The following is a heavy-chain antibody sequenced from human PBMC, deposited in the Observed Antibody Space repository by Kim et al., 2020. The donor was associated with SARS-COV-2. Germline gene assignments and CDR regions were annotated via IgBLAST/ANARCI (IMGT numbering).Heavy chain of an antibody. V-gene: IGHV3-30*01. CDR3: AREGYDSLTGHEAFDI. D-gene: IGHD3-9*01. J-gene: IGHJ3*02. Sequence: SVKGRFTISRDNSKNTLYLQMNSLRAEDTAVYYCAREGYDSLTGHEAFDIWGQGTMVTVSS.